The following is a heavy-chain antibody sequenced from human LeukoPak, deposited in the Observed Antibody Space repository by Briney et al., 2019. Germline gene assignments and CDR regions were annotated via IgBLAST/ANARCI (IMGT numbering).Heavy chain of an antibody. CDR3: ARGSSSWDFDY. V-gene: IGHV5-10-1*01. D-gene: IGHD6-13*01. Sequence: VESLRISCKGSGYSFTNYWINWVRHMPGKGLEWMGRIDPTDSYTNYSPSFQGHITISADKSINTVYLQCSSLKASDTAIYYCARGSSSWDFDYWGQGTLVTVSS. CDR1: GYSFTNYW. J-gene: IGHJ4*02. CDR2: IDPTDSYT.